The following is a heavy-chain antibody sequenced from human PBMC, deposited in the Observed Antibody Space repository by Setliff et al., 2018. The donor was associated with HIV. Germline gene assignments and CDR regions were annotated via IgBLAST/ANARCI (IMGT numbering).Heavy chain of an antibody. V-gene: IGHV4-34*01. Sequence: SETLSLTCAVYGGSFSGYYWSWIRQPPGRGLEWIGEINHDRTTNYNPSLKSRVTISVDTSKNQFSLTLNSVTAADTAVYYCARGSRQLTVFGVVFKTNYYFMDVWGKGTAVTVSS. D-gene: IGHD3-3*01. CDR1: GGSFSGYY. J-gene: IGHJ6*03. CDR2: INHDRTT. CDR3: ARGSRQLTVFGVVFKTNYYFMDV.